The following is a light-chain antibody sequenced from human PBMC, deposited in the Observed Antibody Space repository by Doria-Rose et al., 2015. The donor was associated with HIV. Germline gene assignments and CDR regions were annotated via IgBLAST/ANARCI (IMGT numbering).Light chain of an antibody. V-gene: IGKV3-20*01. CDR2: DAY. CDR1: QRVKSSY. CDR3: QQYGTSRGT. Sequence: EIVLTQSPGTMSLSPGERATLSCRASQRVKSSYLAWYQQKPGQAPRLLIYDAYTRATCIPDRFSGSGSGTDFTLTISRLEPEDVAVYYCQQYGTSRGTFGQGTRLEIK. J-gene: IGKJ5*01.